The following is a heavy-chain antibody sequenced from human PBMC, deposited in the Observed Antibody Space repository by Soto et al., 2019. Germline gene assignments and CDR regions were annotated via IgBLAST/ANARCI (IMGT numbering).Heavy chain of an antibody. CDR3: AQGNFDYSRPTVGWFDP. D-gene: IGHD6-13*01. V-gene: IGHV2-5*02. J-gene: IGHJ5*02. Sequence: QITLKESGPTPVAPTQPLTLTCTVSGFSLSTPGVGVGWIRQPPGKALECLALIYWDDHKSYSPSLRSRLTITKDTSKNQVVLTLTNMGPVDAGIYYCAQGNFDYSRPTVGWFDPWGQGMQVTVSS. CDR2: IYWDDHK. CDR1: GFSLSTPGVG.